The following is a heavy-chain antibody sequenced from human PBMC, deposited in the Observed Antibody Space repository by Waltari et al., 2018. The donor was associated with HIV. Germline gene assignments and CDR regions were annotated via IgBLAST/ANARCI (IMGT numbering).Heavy chain of an antibody. CDR1: GFTFSKFI. CDR3: AREAVTTNYYFDN. CDR2: ISYDGSDK. V-gene: IGHV3-30*04. Sequence: VQLVESGGGVVHPGRSSRLRCTGSGFTFSKFILHWVRQAPGKGLEWIALISYDGSDKDYADSLRGRFTISRDNSKNTLFLQMDSLRIEDTALYYCAREAVTTNYYFDNWGQGTLVTVSS. D-gene: IGHD1-1*01. J-gene: IGHJ4*02.